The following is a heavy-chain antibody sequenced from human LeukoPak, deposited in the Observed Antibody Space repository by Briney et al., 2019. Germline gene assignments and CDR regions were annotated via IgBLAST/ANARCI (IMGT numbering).Heavy chain of an antibody. CDR3: ATDSSGSRNFDY. V-gene: IGHV1-24*01. CDR1: GYTLTELS. Sequence: ASVKVSYKVSGYTLTELSMHWVRQAPGKGLEWMGGFDPEDGETIYAQKFQGRVTMTEDTSTDTAYMELSSLRSEDTAVYYCATDSSGSRNFDYWGQGTLVTVSS. J-gene: IGHJ4*02. CDR2: FDPEDGET. D-gene: IGHD1-26*01.